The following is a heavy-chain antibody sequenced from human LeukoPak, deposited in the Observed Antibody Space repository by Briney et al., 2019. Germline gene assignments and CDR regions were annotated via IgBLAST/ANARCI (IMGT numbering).Heavy chain of an antibody. CDR2: INPNSGGT. CDR1: GYTFTGYY. Sequence: ASVKVSCKASGYTFTGYYMHWVRQAPGQGLEWMGWINPNSGGTNYAQKFQGRVTMTRDTSISTVYMELSSLRSEDTAVYYCARVARNAFDIWGQGTMVTVSS. V-gene: IGHV1-2*02. D-gene: IGHD5-12*01. J-gene: IGHJ3*02. CDR3: ARVARNAFDI.